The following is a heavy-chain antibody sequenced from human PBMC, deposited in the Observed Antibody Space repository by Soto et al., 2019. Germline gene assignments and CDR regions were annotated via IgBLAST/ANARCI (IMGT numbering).Heavy chain of an antibody. Sequence: QVQLVQSGAEVKKPGASVKVSCKASGYTFTSYGLSWVRQAPGQGLEWMGWISAYNGNTNYAQKLQGRVTMTTDTYSSPAYMELRSLRSDDTAVYYCARKKPYVDWLPQFSSGTQDWYFDLWGRGTLVTVSS. CDR1: GYTFTSYG. CDR2: ISAYNGNT. V-gene: IGHV1-18*01. CDR3: ARKKPYVDWLPQFSSGTQDWYFDL. J-gene: IGHJ2*01. D-gene: IGHD3-9*01.